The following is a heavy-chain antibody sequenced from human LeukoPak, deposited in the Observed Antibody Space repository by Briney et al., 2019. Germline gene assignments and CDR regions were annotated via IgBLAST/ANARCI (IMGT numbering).Heavy chain of an antibody. V-gene: IGHV3-74*01. D-gene: IGHD2-15*01. Sequence: GGSLRLSCAASGFTFSSYWMHWVRQAPGKGLVWVSRINSDGSSTSYADSVKGRFTISRDSAKNTLYLQMNSLRAADTAVYYCVRGYCSGGSCYLVDYWGQGTLVTVSS. CDR3: VRGYCSGGSCYLVDY. CDR1: GFTFSSYW. J-gene: IGHJ4*02. CDR2: INSDGSST.